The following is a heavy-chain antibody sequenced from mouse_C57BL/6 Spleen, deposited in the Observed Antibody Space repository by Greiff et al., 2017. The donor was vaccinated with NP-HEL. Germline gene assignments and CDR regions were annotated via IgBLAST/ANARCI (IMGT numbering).Heavy chain of an antibody. CDR3: ARVIYYDYDDWYFDV. Sequence: LQESEGGLVQPGSSMKLSCTASGFTFSDYYMAWVRQVPEKGLEWVANINYDGSSTYYLDSLKSRFIISRDNAKNILYLQMSSLKSEDTATYYCARVIYYDYDDWYFDVWGTGTTVTVSS. V-gene: IGHV5-16*01. J-gene: IGHJ1*03. CDR1: GFTFSDYY. D-gene: IGHD2-4*01. CDR2: INYDGSST.